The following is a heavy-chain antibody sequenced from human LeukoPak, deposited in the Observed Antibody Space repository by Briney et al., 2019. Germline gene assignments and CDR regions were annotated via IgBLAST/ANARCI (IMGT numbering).Heavy chain of an antibody. D-gene: IGHD6-13*01. CDR3: AKDRLAAAGTFSEYFQH. J-gene: IGHJ1*01. Sequence: GGSLRLSCAASRFTFSSYSMNWVRQAPGKGLEWVSYISSSSSTIYYADSVKGRFTISRDNSKNTLYLQMNSLRAEDTAVYYCAKDRLAAAGTFSEYFQHWGQGTLVTVSS. CDR1: RFTFSSYS. V-gene: IGHV3-48*01. CDR2: ISSSSSTI.